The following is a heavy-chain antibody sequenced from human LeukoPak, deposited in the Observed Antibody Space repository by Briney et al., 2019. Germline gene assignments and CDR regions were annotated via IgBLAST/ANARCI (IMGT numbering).Heavy chain of an antibody. Sequence: GGPLRLSCAASGFTFSSYAMSWVRHAPGKGLEWVSTIGGRDGGTYYADSVKGRFTVSRDNSKDTLYLQVNSLRAEDTAVYYCAKLGYCSGGSCYRWLDPWGQGTLVTVSS. CDR2: IGGRDGGT. CDR1: GFTFSSYA. D-gene: IGHD2-15*01. J-gene: IGHJ5*02. V-gene: IGHV3-23*01. CDR3: AKLGYCSGGSCYRWLDP.